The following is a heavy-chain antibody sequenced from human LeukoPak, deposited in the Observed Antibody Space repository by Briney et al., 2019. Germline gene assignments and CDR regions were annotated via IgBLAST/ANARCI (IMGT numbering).Heavy chain of an antibody. V-gene: IGHV3-23*01. CDR1: GFTFSSYA. D-gene: IGHD2-15*01. CDR3: XXXPCSGGSXXX. Sequence: GGSLRLSCAASGFTFSSYAMSWVRQAPGKGLEWVSAISGSGGSTYYADSVKGRFTISRDNSKNTLYLQMNSLRAEDTAVYYXXXXPCSGGSXXXWGXGXLVTXSS. J-gene: IGHJ4*01. CDR2: ISGSGGST.